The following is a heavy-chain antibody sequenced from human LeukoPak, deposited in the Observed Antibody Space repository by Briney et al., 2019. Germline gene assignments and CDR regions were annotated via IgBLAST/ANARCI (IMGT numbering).Heavy chain of an antibody. CDR2: ISYDGSNK. CDR3: ASPTEGATVDY. D-gene: IGHD4-17*01. J-gene: IGHJ4*02. Sequence: PGGSLRLSCAASGFTFSSYAMHWVRQAPGKGLEWVAVISYDGSNKYYADSVKGRFTISRDNSKNTLYLQMNSLRAEDTAVYYCASPTEGATVDYWGQGTLVTVSP. CDR1: GFTFSSYA. V-gene: IGHV3-30-3*01.